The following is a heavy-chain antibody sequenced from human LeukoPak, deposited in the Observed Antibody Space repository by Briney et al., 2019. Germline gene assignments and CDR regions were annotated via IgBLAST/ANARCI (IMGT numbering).Heavy chain of an antibody. CDR2: ISGSGGST. CDR3: AKASWYYYDSSAQRFFDY. J-gene: IGHJ4*02. D-gene: IGHD3-22*01. CDR1: GFTFSSYA. V-gene: IGHV3-23*01. Sequence: GGSLRLSCAASGFTFSSYAMSWVRQAPGKGLEWVSAISGSGGSTYYADSVKGRFTISRGNSKNTLYLQMNSLRAEDTAVYYCAKASWYYYDSSAQRFFDYWGQGTLVTVSS.